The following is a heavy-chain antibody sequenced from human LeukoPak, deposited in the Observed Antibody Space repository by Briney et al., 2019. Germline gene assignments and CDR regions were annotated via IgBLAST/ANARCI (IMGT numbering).Heavy chain of an antibody. Sequence: GGSLRLSCAASGFTFSDAWMSWVRQAPGKGLEWVGRIKSKTDGGTTDYAAPVKGRITISRDDSKNTLYLQMNSLKTEDTAVYYCTTDLRYYDSSGYYTGGHFDYWGQGTLVTVSS. CDR1: GFTFSDAW. CDR3: TTDLRYYDSSGYYTGGHFDY. CDR2: IKSKTDGGTT. V-gene: IGHV3-15*01. J-gene: IGHJ4*02. D-gene: IGHD3-22*01.